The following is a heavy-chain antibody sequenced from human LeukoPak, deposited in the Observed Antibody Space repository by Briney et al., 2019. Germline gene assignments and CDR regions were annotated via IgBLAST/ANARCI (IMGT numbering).Heavy chain of an antibody. D-gene: IGHD3-10*01. CDR3: AKDWGYYGSGSYWIDY. V-gene: IGHV3-23*01. CDR1: GFSFSSYA. J-gene: IGHJ4*02. CDR2: ISVSGGST. Sequence: PGGSLTLSFASSGFSFSSYAMNWLRQAPGKGLEWVSVISVSGGSTYYADSVKGRFTISRDNSKNTLYLQMNSLRAEDTAVYYCAKDWGYYGSGSYWIDYWGQGTLVTVSS.